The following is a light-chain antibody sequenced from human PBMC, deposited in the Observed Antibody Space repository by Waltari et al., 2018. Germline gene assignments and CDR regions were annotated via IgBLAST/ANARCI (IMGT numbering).Light chain of an antibody. V-gene: IGLV2-14*01. CDR1: SSDIGAYNY. J-gene: IGLJ3*02. CDR3: SSYTTSITWV. CDR2: EVS. Sequence: QSALTQPASVSGSPGQSITISCTAASSDIGAYNYVSWFQQHPGKAPKLMIYEVSNRPSGVSNRFSGSKSGNTASLTISGLQTEDEADYYCSSYTTSITWVFGGGTKLTVL.